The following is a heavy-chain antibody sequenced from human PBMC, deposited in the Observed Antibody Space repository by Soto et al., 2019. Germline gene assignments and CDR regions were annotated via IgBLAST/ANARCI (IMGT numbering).Heavy chain of an antibody. CDR3: ASRAPRGVLRSIAYSYAMDV. Sequence: QVQLVQSGAEVKKPGSSVKVSCKASGGTFSSNAINWVRQAPGQGLEWMGGIIPIFGTADYAQKFQGRVTITADKFTSTAYMELSSLRSEDTAVYYCASRAPRGVLRSIAYSYAMDVWGQGTTVTVSS. CDR1: GGTFSSNA. J-gene: IGHJ6*02. CDR2: IIPIFGTA. D-gene: IGHD4-17*01. V-gene: IGHV1-69*06.